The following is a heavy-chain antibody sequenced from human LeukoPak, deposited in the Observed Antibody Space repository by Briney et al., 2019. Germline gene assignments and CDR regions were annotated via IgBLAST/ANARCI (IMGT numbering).Heavy chain of an antibody. D-gene: IGHD3-22*01. Sequence: NSSETLSLTCTVSGGSISSYYWSWIWQPPGKGLEWIGYIYYSGSTNYNPSLKSRVTISVDTSKNQFSLKLSSVTAADTAVYYCARLKYYDSSGYYYPRVAFDIWGQGTMVTVSS. V-gene: IGHV4-59*08. CDR3: ARLKYYDSSGYYYPRVAFDI. CDR2: IYYSGST. CDR1: GGSISSYY. J-gene: IGHJ3*02.